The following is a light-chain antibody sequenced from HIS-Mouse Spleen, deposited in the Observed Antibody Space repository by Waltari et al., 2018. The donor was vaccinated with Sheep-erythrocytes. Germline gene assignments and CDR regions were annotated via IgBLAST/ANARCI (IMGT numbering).Light chain of an antibody. CDR2: DNN. CDR3: GTWDSSLSALFV. CDR1: SSNTGNNY. Sequence: QSVLTQPPSVSAAPGQQVTISCSGSSSNTGNNYVSWYQQLPGTAPKLLIYDNNKRPSGIPDRFSGSKSGTSATLGITGLQTGDEADYYCGTWDSSLSALFVFGTGTKVTVL. J-gene: IGLJ1*01. V-gene: IGLV1-51*01.